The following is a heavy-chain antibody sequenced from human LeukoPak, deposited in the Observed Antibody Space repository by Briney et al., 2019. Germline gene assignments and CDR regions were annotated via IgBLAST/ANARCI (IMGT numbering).Heavy chain of an antibody. CDR3: ARLSVTTSDYFDY. D-gene: IGHD4-17*01. Sequence: GGSLRLSCAASGFTFSSYEMNWVRQAPGKGLEWVSYISSSGSTIYYADSVKGRFTISRDNAKNSLYLQMNSLGAEDTAVYYCARLSVTTSDYFDYWGQGTLVTVSS. CDR2: ISSSGSTI. CDR1: GFTFSSYE. V-gene: IGHV3-48*03. J-gene: IGHJ4*02.